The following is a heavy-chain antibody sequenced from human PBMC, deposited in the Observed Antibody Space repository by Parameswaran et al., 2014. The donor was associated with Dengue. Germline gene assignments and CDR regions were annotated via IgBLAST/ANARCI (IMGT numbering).Heavy chain of an antibody. V-gene: IGHV1-3*04. CDR3: ARDLAQGSGYYFDY. J-gene: IGHJ4*02. Sequence: WVRQAPGQRLEWMGWINTGNGNTKYSQTFEGRVAISRDTSASTAYMDLRSLRSEDTAVYYCARDLAQGSGYYFDYWGQGAWSPSPQ. CDR2: INTGNGNT. D-gene: IGHD3-22*01.